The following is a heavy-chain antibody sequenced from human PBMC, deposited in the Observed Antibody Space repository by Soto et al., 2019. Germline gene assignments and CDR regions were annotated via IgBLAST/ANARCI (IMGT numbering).Heavy chain of an antibody. D-gene: IGHD2-2*02. Sequence: EVQLVESGGGLVKPGGSLRLSCAASGFTFSSYSMNWVRQAPGKGLEWVSSISSSSSYIYYADSVKGRFTISRDNAKNSLYLQMNSLRAEDTAVYYCAGDCSSTSCFTRDAFDIWGPGTMVTVSS. CDR2: ISSSSSYI. J-gene: IGHJ3*02. CDR3: AGDCSSTSCFTRDAFDI. CDR1: GFTFSSYS. V-gene: IGHV3-21*01.